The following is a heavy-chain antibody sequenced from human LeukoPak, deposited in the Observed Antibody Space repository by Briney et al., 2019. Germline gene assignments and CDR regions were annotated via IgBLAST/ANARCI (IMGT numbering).Heavy chain of an antibody. CDR2: IHYSGST. D-gene: IGHD4-17*01. J-gene: IGHJ3*02. Sequence: SETLSLTCTVSGDSVSSYYWSWIRQPPGKGLEWIGYIHYSGSTNYNPSLKSRVTISVDTSKNQFSLNLSAVTAADTAVYYCARHLSTVTTWAAFDIWGQGTTVTVSS. CDR1: GDSVSSYY. V-gene: IGHV4-59*08. CDR3: ARHLSTVTTWAAFDI.